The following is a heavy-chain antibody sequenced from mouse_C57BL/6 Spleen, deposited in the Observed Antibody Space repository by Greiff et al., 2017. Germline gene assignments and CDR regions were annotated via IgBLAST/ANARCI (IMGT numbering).Heavy chain of an antibody. V-gene: IGHV1-52*01. J-gene: IGHJ2*01. Sequence: QVQLQQPGAELVRPGSSVKLSCKASGYTFTSYWMHWVKQRPIQGLEWIGNIDPSDSETHYNQKFKDKATLTVDKSSSTAYMQLSSLTSEDSAVYYCARTTVVPPYYFDYWGQGTTLTVSS. CDR1: GYTFTSYW. D-gene: IGHD1-1*01. CDR2: IDPSDSET. CDR3: ARTTVVPPYYFDY.